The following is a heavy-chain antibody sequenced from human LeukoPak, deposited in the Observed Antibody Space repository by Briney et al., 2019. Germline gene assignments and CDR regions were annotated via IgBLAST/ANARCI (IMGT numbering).Heavy chain of an antibody. CDR3: APRLLAGSFIAPLAY. CDR2: LSPSGSNT. V-gene: IGHV3-23*01. D-gene: IGHD2-15*01. J-gene: IGHJ4*02. CDR1: GFTFVNYP. Sequence: PGGSLRLSCAASGFTFVNYPLTWVRQTPGKGLFWVSSLSPSGSNTYYADSVKGGFTISRDDSKNTLFLQMNSRRGEDTAVYYCAPRLLAGSFIAPLAYWGQGTLATVSS.